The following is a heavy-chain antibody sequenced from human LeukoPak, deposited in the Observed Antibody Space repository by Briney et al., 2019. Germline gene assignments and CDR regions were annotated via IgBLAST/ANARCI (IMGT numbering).Heavy chain of an antibody. J-gene: IGHJ4*02. V-gene: IGHV4-39*07. CDR1: GGSISGSDNY. CDR2: IFTSGSA. D-gene: IGHD3-22*01. Sequence: SETLSLTCTVSGGSISGSDNYWGWIRQPPGKGLEWVGRIFTSGSADYNPSLKSRVTISVDTSKNQFSLKLSSVTAADTAVYYCARDRLTSSGYPRHFGIDYWGQGTLVTVSS. CDR3: ARDRLTSSGYPRHFGIDY.